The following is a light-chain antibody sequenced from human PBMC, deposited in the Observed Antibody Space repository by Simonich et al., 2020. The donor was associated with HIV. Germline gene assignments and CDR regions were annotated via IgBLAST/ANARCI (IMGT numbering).Light chain of an antibody. V-gene: IGLV1-40*01. CDR3: QSYDNSLSAWV. CDR1: GSNIGANYD. CDR2: CNS. J-gene: IGLJ3*02. Sequence: QSVLTQPPSVSGAPGQRVTISCTGSGSNIGANYDVHWYQQVPGTAPKVLICCNSHRPSGVPDRFSGSKSDTSASLAITGLQAEDEADYYCQSYDNSLSAWVFGGGTKLTVL.